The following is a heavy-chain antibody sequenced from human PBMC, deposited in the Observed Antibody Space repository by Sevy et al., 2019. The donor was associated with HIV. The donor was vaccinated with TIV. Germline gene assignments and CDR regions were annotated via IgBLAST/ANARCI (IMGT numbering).Heavy chain of an antibody. D-gene: IGHD6-6*01. CDR2: ISSSSYI. J-gene: IGHJ4*02. V-gene: IGHV3-21*01. Sequence: GGSLRLSCAASGFTFSSYSMNWVRQAPGKGLEWVSSISSSSYIYYADSVKGRFTISRDNAKNSLYLQMNSLRAEDTAVYYCAREGIAARRTDYWGQGTLVTVSS. CDR3: AREGIAARRTDY. CDR1: GFTFSSYS.